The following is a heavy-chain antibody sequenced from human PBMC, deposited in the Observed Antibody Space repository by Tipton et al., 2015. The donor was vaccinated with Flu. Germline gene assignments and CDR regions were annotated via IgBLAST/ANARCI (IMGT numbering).Heavy chain of an antibody. CDR1: GGTFSSYA. V-gene: IGHV1-69*01. Sequence: QSGPEVKKPGSSVKVSCKAPGGTFSSYALNWVRQAPGQGLEWMGGISPMFGTANYAQKFQGRVTINADESTSTAYVELSSLRSEDTAVYYCARGGGPYCSSTSCYETDYWGQGTLVTVSS. J-gene: IGHJ4*02. CDR3: ARGGGPYCSSTSCYETDY. D-gene: IGHD2-2*01. CDR2: ISPMFGTA.